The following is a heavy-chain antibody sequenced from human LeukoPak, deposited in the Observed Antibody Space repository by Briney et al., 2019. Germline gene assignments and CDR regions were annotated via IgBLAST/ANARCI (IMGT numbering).Heavy chain of an antibody. CDR3: ASAPEWGKANYYYYMDV. V-gene: IGHV1-8*01. J-gene: IGHJ6*03. D-gene: IGHD2-8*01. Sequence: ASVKVSCKASGYTFTSYYINWVRQATGQGLEWMGWMNPNSGNTGYAQKFQGRVTMTRNTSISTAYMELSSMRSEDTAVDYCASAPEWGKANYYYYMDVWGKGTTVTVSS. CDR1: GYTFTSYY. CDR2: MNPNSGNT.